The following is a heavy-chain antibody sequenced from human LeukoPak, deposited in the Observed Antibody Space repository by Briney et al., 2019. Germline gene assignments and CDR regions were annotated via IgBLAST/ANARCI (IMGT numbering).Heavy chain of an antibody. V-gene: IGHV4-39*01. CDR1: GGSISGSTYY. J-gene: IGHJ3*02. D-gene: IGHD2-21*02. CDR2: IYYSGST. CDR3: ARLSFCADYCHNAFDI. Sequence: SETLSLTCTVSGGSISGSTYYWGWIRQSPGKGLEWIGNIYYSGSTYYNPSLKSRVTISVDTSKIQFSLKLSSVTAADTAVFHCARLSFCADYCHNAFDIWGQGTMVTVSS.